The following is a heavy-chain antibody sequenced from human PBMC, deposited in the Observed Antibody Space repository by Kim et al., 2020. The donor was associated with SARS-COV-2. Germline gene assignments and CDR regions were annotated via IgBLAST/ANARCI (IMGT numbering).Heavy chain of an antibody. CDR1: GYTFTGYS. V-gene: IGHV1-2*06. D-gene: IGHD2-21*01. J-gene: IGHJ5*02. CDR3: ARGIGSMSNWFDP. CDR2: INPNNGVT. Sequence: ASVKVSCKASGYTFTGYSMHWVRQAPGQGLEWMGRINPNNGVTNYAQKFQDRVTVTRDTSISTAYMEVSRLTSDDTAVYYCARGIGSMSNWFDPWGQGTLVTVSS.